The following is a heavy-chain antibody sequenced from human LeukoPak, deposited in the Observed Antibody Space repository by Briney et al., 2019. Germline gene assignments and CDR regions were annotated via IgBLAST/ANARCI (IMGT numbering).Heavy chain of an antibody. CDR3: ARDPMDYDFWSGYYGPPSDGMDV. D-gene: IGHD3-3*01. CDR1: GYTFTSYG. Sequence: ASVTVSCKASGYTFTSYGISWVRQAPGQGLEWMGWISAYNGNTNYAQKLQGRVTMTTDTSTSTAYMELRSLRSDDTAVYYCARDPMDYDFWSGYYGPPSDGMDVWGQGTTVTVSS. CDR2: ISAYNGNT. V-gene: IGHV1-18*01. J-gene: IGHJ6*02.